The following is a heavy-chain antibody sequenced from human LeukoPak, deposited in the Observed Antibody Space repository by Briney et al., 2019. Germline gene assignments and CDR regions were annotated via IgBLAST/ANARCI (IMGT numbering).Heavy chain of an antibody. J-gene: IGHJ4*02. Sequence: PSETLSLTCTVSGGSISSYYWSWIRQPPGKGVEGIGYIYYSGSTNYNPSLKSRVTISVDTSKNQFSLKLSSVTAADTAVYYCALRTVTPYYFDYWGQGTLVTVSS. D-gene: IGHD4-17*01. CDR2: IYYSGST. V-gene: IGHV4-59*01. CDR1: GGSISSYY. CDR3: ALRTVTPYYFDY.